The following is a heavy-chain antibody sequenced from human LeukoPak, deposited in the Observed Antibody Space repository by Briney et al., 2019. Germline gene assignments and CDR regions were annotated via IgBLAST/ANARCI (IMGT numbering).Heavy chain of an antibody. V-gene: IGHV3-49*04. Sequence: PGGSLRLSCTSSGFTFGDYAMSWVRQAPGKGLEWVGFIRDKAYGGTTEYAASVKGRFTISRDDSKSIAYLQMNSLKTEDTAVYYCTRGYYDFWSGEMEVLGYWGQGTLVTVSS. CDR3: TRGYYDFWSGEMEVLGY. CDR1: GFTFGDYA. CDR2: IRDKAYGGTT. J-gene: IGHJ4*02. D-gene: IGHD3-3*01.